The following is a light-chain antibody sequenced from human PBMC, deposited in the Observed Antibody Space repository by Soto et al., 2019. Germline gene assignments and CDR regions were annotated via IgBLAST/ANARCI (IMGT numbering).Light chain of an antibody. J-gene: IGKJ1*01. CDR1: HSISGW. V-gene: IGKV1-5*01. CDR3: QQYKSDKET. Sequence: DIQMTQSPSTLSASVVDIVSSTFLASHSISGWLAWYQQKPGKAPRLLIYDASSLESGVPSRFSGSGSGTEFTVTISSLQPDDFATYYCQQYKSDKETFGQGTKVDIK. CDR2: DAS.